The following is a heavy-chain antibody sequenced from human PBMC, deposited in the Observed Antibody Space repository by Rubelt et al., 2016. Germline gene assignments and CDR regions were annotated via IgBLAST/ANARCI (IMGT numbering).Heavy chain of an antibody. Sequence: QVQLVESGGGVVQPGRSLRLSCAASGFTFSSYAMHWVRQAPGKGLEWVAVISFDGSDRYFADSVKGRFTISRDNSKNTLYLQMNSLRPEDTAVYYCAKGSFGELLKFNNWGQGTLVTVSS. J-gene: IGHJ4*02. D-gene: IGHD3-10*01. V-gene: IGHV3-30*04. CDR3: AKGSFGELLKFNN. CDR2: ISFDGSDR. CDR1: GFTFSSYA.